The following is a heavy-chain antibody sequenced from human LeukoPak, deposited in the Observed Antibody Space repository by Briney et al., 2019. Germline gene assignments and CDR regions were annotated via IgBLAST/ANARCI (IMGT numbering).Heavy chain of an antibody. D-gene: IGHD4-23*01. J-gene: IGHJ4*02. V-gene: IGHV3-15*01. CDR3: TTDPRWELQLDY. Sequence: GGSLRLSCAASGFTFSNIWMSWVRQAPGEGLEWVGRIKSKTDGGTTDYAAPVKDRFTISRDDSKNTLYLQMNSLKTEDTALYYCTTDPRWELQLDYWGQGTLVTLSS. CDR1: GFTFSNIW. CDR2: IKSKTDGGTT.